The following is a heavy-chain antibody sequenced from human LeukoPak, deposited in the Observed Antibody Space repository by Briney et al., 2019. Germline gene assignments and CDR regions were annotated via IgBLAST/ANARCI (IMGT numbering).Heavy chain of an antibody. CDR1: GDSVSSNRAA. J-gene: IGHJ4*02. V-gene: IGHV6-1*01. CDR3: ASESSGWYFSSES. CDR2: TYYRSKWYN. D-gene: IGHD6-19*01. Sequence: SQTLSLTCAISGDSVSSNRAAWSWIRQSPSRGLEWLGRTYYRSKWYNDFAVSVKSRITINPDTSKNQISLQLNSVTPEDTAVYYCASESSGWYFSSESWGQGTLVTVSS.